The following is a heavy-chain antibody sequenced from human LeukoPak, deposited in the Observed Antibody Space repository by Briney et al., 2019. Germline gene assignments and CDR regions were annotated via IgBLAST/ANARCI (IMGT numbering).Heavy chain of an antibody. Sequence: ESGPTLVNPTETLTLTCTDSGFSLSNARMGVSWIRQPPGNALEWLAHIFSNDEKSYSTSLKSRLTISKDTSKSQVVLTMTNMDPVDTATYYCARITGYCSGGSCRYFDYWGQGTLVTVSS. CDR3: ARITGYCSGGSCRYFDY. V-gene: IGHV2-26*01. J-gene: IGHJ4*02. CDR2: IFSNDEK. CDR1: GFSLSNARMG. D-gene: IGHD2-15*01.